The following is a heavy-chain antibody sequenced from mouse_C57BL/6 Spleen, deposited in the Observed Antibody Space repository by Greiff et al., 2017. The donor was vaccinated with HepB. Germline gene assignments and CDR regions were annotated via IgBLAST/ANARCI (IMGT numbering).Heavy chain of an antibody. V-gene: IGHV1-59*01. Sequence: VQLQQPGAELVRPGTSVKLSCKASGYTFTSYWMHWVKQRPGQGLEWIGVIDPSDSYTNYNQKFKGKATLTVDTSSSTAYMQLSSLTSEDSAVYYCASASSSYDYWGQGTTLTVSS. D-gene: IGHD1-1*01. CDR3: ASASSSYDY. CDR2: IDPSDSYT. CDR1: GYTFTSYW. J-gene: IGHJ2*01.